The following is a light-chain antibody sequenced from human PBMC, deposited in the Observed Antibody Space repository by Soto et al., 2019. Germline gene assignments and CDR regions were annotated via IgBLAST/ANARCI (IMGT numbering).Light chain of an antibody. J-gene: IGLJ2*01. CDR2: STS. V-gene: IGLV7-43*01. Sequence: QAVVTQEPSLTVSPGGTVTLTCASSTGAVTSDSYPNWVQQKPGQAPRGLIYSTSKSHSWTPDRFSGSLLGGKAALTLSGVQPEDEADYYCLLYFGSSQIFGGGTKLTVL. CDR1: TGAVTSDSY. CDR3: LLYFGSSQI.